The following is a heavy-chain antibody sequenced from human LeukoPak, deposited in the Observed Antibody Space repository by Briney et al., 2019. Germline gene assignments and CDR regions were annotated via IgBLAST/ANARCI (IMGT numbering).Heavy chain of an antibody. J-gene: IGHJ3*01. CDR3: ARDLGHYYGSGSYYC. Sequence: GGSLRLSCAASGFTFSSYSMNWVRQAPGKGLEWVSSISCSSSYIYYADSVKGRFTISRDNAKNSLYLQMNSLRAEDTAVYYCARDLGHYYGSGSYYCWGQGTMVTVSS. CDR1: GFTFSSYS. CDR2: ISCSSSYI. V-gene: IGHV3-21*01. D-gene: IGHD3-10*01.